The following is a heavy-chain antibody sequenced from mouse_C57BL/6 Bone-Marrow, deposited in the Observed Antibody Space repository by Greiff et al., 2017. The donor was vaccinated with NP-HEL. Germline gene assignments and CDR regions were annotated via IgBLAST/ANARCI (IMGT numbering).Heavy chain of an antibody. J-gene: IGHJ3*01. D-gene: IGHD2-3*01. V-gene: IGHV1-81*01. CDR3: ARSYDGYYAVAY. Sequence: QVQLQQSGAELARPGASVKLSCKASGYTFTSYGISWVKQRTGQGLEWIGEIYPRSGNTYYNEKFKGKATLTADKSSSTAYMELRSLTSEDSAVYFCARSYDGYYAVAYWGQGTLVTVSA. CDR2: IYPRSGNT. CDR1: GYTFTSYG.